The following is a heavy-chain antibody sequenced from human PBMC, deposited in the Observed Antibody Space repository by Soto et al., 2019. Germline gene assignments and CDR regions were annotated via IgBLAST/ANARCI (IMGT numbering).Heavy chain of an antibody. CDR2: IYPTDSQT. V-gene: IGHV5-51*01. CDR1: GYSFATYW. CDR3: ARQFGGGRVV. J-gene: IGHJ3*01. Sequence: GESLKISCKGSGYSFATYWIGWVRLMPGKGLEWMGLIYPTDSQTLYSPSFRGQVTISADKSINTAYLQWNSLKASDTAMYYCARQFGGGRVVWGQGTMVTVSS. D-gene: IGHD2-15*01.